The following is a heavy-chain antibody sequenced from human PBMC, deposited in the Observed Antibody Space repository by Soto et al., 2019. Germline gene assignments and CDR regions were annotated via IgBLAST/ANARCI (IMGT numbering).Heavy chain of an antibody. CDR3: AADATAWQQMVPSDY. CDR2: IAVGSGYT. Sequence: SVKVSCKACGFTFTSSAFQWVRQARGQRLEWIGWIAVGSGYTNYAQRFQDRVTLTRDMSTATTYMELSRLTSEDTAIYYCAADATAWQQMVPSDYWGQGTLVTVSS. D-gene: IGHD2-8*01. CDR1: GFTFTSSA. J-gene: IGHJ4*02. V-gene: IGHV1-58*01.